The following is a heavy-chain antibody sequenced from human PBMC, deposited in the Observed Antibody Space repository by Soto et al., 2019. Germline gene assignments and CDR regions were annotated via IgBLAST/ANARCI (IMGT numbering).Heavy chain of an antibody. CDR3: ATGRYGAEGAFDI. CDR2: IYYSGST. CDR1: GGSISSYY. D-gene: IGHD4-17*01. V-gene: IGHV4-59*08. Sequence: QVQLQESGPGLVKPSETLSLTCTVSGGSISSYYWSWIRQPPGKGLEWIGYIYYSGSTNYNPSLKSRGTISVDTSKNQFSLKLSSVTAADTAVYYCATGRYGAEGAFDIWGQGTMVTVSS. J-gene: IGHJ3*02.